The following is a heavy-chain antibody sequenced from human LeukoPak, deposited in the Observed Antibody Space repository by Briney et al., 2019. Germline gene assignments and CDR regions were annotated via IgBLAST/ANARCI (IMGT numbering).Heavy chain of an antibody. V-gene: IGHV3-7*03. Sequence: GGSLRLSCAVSGFTFSSYWMSWVRQAPGKGLEWVVNIKQDGSEKYYVDSVKGRFTISRDNAKNSLYLQMSSLRAEDTAVYYCARVRGPYSSGWYYFDYWGQGTLVTVS. CDR1: GFTFSSYW. D-gene: IGHD6-19*01. CDR2: IKQDGSEK. J-gene: IGHJ4*02. CDR3: ARVRGPYSSGWYYFDY.